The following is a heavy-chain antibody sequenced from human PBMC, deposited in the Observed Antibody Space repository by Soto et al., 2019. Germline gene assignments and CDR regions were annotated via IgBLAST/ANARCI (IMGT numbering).Heavy chain of an antibody. CDR1: GGSISSSSYY. V-gene: IGHV4-39*01. CDR2: IYYSGST. CDR3: ARLGAFYSSSWNYYYYGMDV. D-gene: IGHD6-13*01. J-gene: IGHJ6*02. Sequence: LSLTCTVSGGSISSSSYYWGWIRQPPGKGLEWIGSIYYSGSTYYNPSLKSRVTISVDTSKNQFSLKLSSVTAADTAVYYCARLGAFYSSSWNYYYYGMDVWGQGTTVTVSS.